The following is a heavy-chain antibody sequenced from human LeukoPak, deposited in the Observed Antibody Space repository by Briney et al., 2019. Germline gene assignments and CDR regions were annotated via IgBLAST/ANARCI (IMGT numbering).Heavy chain of an antibody. CDR2: IYHSGST. D-gene: IGHD2-21*01. J-gene: IGHJ4*02. V-gene: IGHV4-61*05. Sequence: SETLSLTCTVSGGSISSGGYYWSWIRQPPGKGLEWIGEIYHSGSTNYNPSLKSRVTISIDKSKIQFSLKLSSVTAADTAVYYCASGDYQQFDYWGQGTLVTVSS. CDR3: ASGDYQQFDY. CDR1: GGSISSGGYY.